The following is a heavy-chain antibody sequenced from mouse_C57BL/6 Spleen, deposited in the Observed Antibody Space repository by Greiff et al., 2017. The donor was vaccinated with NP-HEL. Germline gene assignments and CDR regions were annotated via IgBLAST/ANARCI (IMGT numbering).Heavy chain of an antibody. Sequence: EVKLMESGGGLVKPGGSLKLSCAASGFTFSDYGMHWVRQAPEKGLEWVAYISSGSSTIYYADTVKGRFPISRDNAKNTLFLQMTSLRSEDTAMYYCARGGGNYGYYAMDYWGQGTSVTVSS. J-gene: IGHJ4*01. CDR2: ISSGSSTI. CDR3: ARGGGNYGYYAMDY. V-gene: IGHV5-17*01. D-gene: IGHD2-1*01. CDR1: GFTFSDYG.